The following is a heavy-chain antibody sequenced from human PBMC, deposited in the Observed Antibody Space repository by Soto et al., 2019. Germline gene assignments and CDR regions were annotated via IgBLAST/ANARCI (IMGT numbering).Heavy chain of an antibody. J-gene: IGHJ4*02. CDR3: AAGGGLPRYY. CDR1: GGSISSGGYS. V-gene: IGHV4-30-2*01. Sequence: QLQLQESGSGLVKPSQTLSLTCAVSGGSISSGGYSWSWIRQPPGKGLEWIGYIYHSGSTYYNPSLKSRATITADRSKNQFPLKLSSVAAADTAVYYCAAGGGLPRYYWGQGTLVTVSS. D-gene: IGHD5-12*01. CDR2: IYHSGST.